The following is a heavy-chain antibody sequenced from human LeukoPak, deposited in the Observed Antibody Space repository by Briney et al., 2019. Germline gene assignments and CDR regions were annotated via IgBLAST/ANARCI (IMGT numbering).Heavy chain of an antibody. Sequence: PSETLSLTCTVSGYSITSGYYWGWIRQAPGKGLEWIGSIYHSGSTYYNPSLKSRVTISVDTSKNQFSLKLSSVTAADTAVYYCARGRKTSRAYYFDYWGQGTLVTVSS. CDR2: IYHSGST. V-gene: IGHV4-38-2*02. CDR3: ARGRKTSRAYYFDY. J-gene: IGHJ4*02. CDR1: GYSITSGYY. D-gene: IGHD6-13*01.